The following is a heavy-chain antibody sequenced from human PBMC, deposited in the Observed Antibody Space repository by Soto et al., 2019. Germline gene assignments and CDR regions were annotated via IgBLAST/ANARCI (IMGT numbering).Heavy chain of an antibody. V-gene: IGHV1-18*01. CDR3: ARVMPAASFLLEWLFLDY. D-gene: IGHD3-3*01. Sequence: QVQLVQSGAEVKKPGASVKVSCKASGYTFTSYGISWVRQAPGQGLEWMGWISAYNGNTNYAQKLQGRVTMTTDTSTSTAYMELRSLRSDDTAVYYCARVMPAASFLLEWLFLDYWGQGTLVTVSS. CDR2: ISAYNGNT. CDR1: GYTFTSYG. J-gene: IGHJ4*02.